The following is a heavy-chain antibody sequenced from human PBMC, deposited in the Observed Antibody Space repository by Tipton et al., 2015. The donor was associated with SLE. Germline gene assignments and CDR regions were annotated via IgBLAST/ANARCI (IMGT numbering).Heavy chain of an antibody. D-gene: IGHD5-18*01. CDR1: GVSIKSTSDD. V-gene: IGHV4-61*02. CDR2: IYNSGSA. Sequence: TLSLTCTVSGVSIKSTSDDWSWIRQPAGKGLEWIGRIYNSGSAKYSPSLKSRVTISVDTSKNQFSLKLSSVTAADTAVYYCASLRRGYSYAYIDYWGQGTLVTVSS. J-gene: IGHJ4*02. CDR3: ASLRRGYSYAYIDY.